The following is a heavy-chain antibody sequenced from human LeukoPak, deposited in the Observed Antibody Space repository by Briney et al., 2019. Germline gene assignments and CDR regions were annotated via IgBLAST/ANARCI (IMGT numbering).Heavy chain of an antibody. CDR2: INSDGSST. J-gene: IGHJ6*02. Sequence: GGSLRLSCAASGFTFSSYWMHWVRQAPRKGLVWVSRINSDGSSTNYADSVKGRLTISRDNAKNTLYLQMNSLRAEDTAVYYCARGDDFLEWLFIGMDVWGQGTTVTVSS. D-gene: IGHD3-3*01. V-gene: IGHV3-74*01. CDR3: ARGDDFLEWLFIGMDV. CDR1: GFTFSSYW.